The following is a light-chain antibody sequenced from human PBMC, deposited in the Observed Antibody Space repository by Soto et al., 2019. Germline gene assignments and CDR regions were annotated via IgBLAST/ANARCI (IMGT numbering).Light chain of an antibody. Sequence: IVMTQSPATLSVSPGEGATLSCRASQSVSTNLAWYQQKPGQAPRLLIYGASTRATGIPDRFSGSGSGTEFTLTISRLEPEDFAVYFCKQYDTSPGTFGPGTKVDNK. CDR2: GAS. CDR1: QSVSTN. CDR3: KQYDTSPGT. J-gene: IGKJ3*01. V-gene: IGKV3D-15*02.